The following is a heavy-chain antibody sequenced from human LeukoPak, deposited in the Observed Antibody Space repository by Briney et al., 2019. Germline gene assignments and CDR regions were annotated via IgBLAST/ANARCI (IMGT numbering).Heavy chain of an antibody. V-gene: IGHV1-2*02. CDR2: INPLTGFT. CDR1: GYSFIDDY. D-gene: IGHD1-20*01. J-gene: IGHJ4*02. CDR3: APTPEAYTSNWNV. Sequence: ASVKVSCTASGYSFIDDYMHWVRQAPGQGLEWMGWINPLTGFTNYAQKFQGRVTMTRDTSISTAYMEVARLRFDDTAVYYCAPTPEAYTSNWNVWGQGTLVTVSS.